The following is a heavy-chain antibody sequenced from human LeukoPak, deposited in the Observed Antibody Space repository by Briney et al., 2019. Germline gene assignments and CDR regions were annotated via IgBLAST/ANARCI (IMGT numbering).Heavy chain of an antibody. CDR3: ARDGSSGWSWFDP. V-gene: IGHV1-3*01. J-gene: IGHJ5*02. CDR2: INAGNGNT. Sequence: GASVKVSCKASGYTFTSYAMHWVRQAPGQRLEWMGWINAGNGNTKYSQKIQGRVTITRDTSASTAYMELSSLRSEDTSVYYCARDGSSGWSWFDPWGQGTLVTVSS. D-gene: IGHD6-19*01. CDR1: GYTFTSYA.